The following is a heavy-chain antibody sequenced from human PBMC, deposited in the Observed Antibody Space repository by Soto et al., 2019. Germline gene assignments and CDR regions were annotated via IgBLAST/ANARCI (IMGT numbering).Heavy chain of an antibody. CDR1: GGSISSSY. CDR3: ARVDYSNLGNNWFDP. J-gene: IGHJ5*02. D-gene: IGHD4-4*01. CDR2: IYYSGST. V-gene: IGHV4-59*01. Sequence: SETLSLTCTVSGGSISSSYWSWIRQPPGKGLEYIGYIYYSGSTNYNPSLKSRVTISVDTSKNQFSLKLSSVTAADTTVYYCARVDYSNLGNNWFDPWGQGTLVTVSS.